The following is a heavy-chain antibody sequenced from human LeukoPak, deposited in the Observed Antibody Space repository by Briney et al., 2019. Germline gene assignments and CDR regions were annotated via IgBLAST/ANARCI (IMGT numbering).Heavy chain of an antibody. V-gene: IGHV3-7*01. CDR2: IKQDGSEK. D-gene: IGHD3-22*01. CDR3: ARAPYYDSSGYYVYFDY. Sequence: GGSLRLSCAASGFTFRSYWMTWVRQAPGKGLEWVANIKQDGSEKYYVDSVKGRFTISRDNAKNSLYLQMNSLRAEDTAVYYCARAPYYDSSGYYVYFDYWGQGTLVTVSS. J-gene: IGHJ4*02. CDR1: GFTFRSYW.